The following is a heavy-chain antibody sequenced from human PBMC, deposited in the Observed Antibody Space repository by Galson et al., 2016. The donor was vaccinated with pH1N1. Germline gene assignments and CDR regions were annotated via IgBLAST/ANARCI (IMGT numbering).Heavy chain of an antibody. CDR3: AKLDGYNWGYFQH. CDR1: GFTFDDYA. Sequence: SLRLSCAASGFTFDDYAMHWVRQAPGKGLEWFSGISWNSGSIGYADSVKGRFTISRDNAKNSLYLQMNSLRAEDTALYYCAKLDGYNWGYFQHWGQGTLVTVSS. V-gene: IGHV3-9*01. D-gene: IGHD5-24*01. J-gene: IGHJ1*01. CDR2: ISWNSGSI.